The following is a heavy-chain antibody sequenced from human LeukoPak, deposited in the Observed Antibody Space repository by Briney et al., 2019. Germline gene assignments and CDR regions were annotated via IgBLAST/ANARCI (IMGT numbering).Heavy chain of an antibody. CDR2: IYSGGST. CDR3: ARDLGNYYDSSGYYSFNAFDI. Sequence: PGGSLRLSCAAPGFTVSSNYMSWVRQAPGKGLEWVSVIYSGGSTYYADSVKGRFTISRDNSKNTLYLQMNSLRAEDTAVYYCARDLGNYYDSSGYYSFNAFDIWGQGTMVTVSS. V-gene: IGHV3-66*01. J-gene: IGHJ3*02. D-gene: IGHD3-22*01. CDR1: GFTVSSNY.